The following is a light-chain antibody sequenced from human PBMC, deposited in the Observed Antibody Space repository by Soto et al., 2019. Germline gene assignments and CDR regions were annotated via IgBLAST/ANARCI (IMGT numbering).Light chain of an antibody. J-gene: IGKJ1*01. V-gene: IGKV1-8*01. Sequence: IRMTQSPSSLSASTGDKLTITCRASQPINNYLAWYQQRPGEPPKLLIYAASTLQSGVPSRFSGTGSGTDFTLTISCLQSEDFATYYCQHYNSFPWTFGQGTKVEV. CDR2: AAS. CDR1: QPINNY. CDR3: QHYNSFPWT.